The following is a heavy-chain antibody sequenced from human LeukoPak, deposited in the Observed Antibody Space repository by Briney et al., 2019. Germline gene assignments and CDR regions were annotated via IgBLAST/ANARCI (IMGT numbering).Heavy chain of an antibody. CDR1: GYTFTSYG. CDR2: ISAYNGNT. D-gene: IGHD4-17*01. J-gene: IGHJ4*02. Sequence: ASVKVSCKASGYTFTSYGISWVRQAPGQGLEWMGWISAYNGNTNYAQKLQGRVTMTTDTSTSTAYMELRSLRSDDTAVYYCARHFDGARAINYFDYWGQGTLVTVPS. CDR3: ARHFDGARAINYFDY. V-gene: IGHV1-18*01.